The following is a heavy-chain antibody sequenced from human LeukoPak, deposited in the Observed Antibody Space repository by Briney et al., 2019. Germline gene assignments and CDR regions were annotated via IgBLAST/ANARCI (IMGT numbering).Heavy chain of an antibody. CDR3: ARHPNSLGYCSSTSCYRRLYYFDY. CDR2: IYYSGST. D-gene: IGHD2-2*01. J-gene: IGHJ4*02. CDR1: GGSISSYY. V-gene: IGHV4-59*08. Sequence: SETLSLTCTVSGGSISSYYWSWIRQPPGKGLEWIGYIYYSGSTNYNPSLKSRVTISVDTSKNQFSLKLSSVTAADTAVYYCARHPNSLGYCSSTSCYRRLYYFDYWGQGTLVTVSS.